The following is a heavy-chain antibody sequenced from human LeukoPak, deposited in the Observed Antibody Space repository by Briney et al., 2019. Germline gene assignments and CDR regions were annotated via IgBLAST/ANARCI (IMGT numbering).Heavy chain of an antibody. J-gene: IGHJ5*02. CDR1: GYTFTSYG. CDR2: INPNSGGT. CDR3: AREVRITMVRGVMCWFDP. D-gene: IGHD3-10*01. Sequence: ASVKVSCKASGYTFTSYGISWVRQAPGQGLEWMGWINPNSGGTNYAQKFQGRVTMTRDTSISTAYMELSRLRSDDTAVYYCAREVRITMVRGVMCWFDPWGQGTLVTVSS. V-gene: IGHV1-2*02.